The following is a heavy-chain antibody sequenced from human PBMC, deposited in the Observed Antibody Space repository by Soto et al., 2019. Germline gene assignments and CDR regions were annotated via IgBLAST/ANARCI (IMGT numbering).Heavy chain of an antibody. Sequence: QVQLVESGGGVVQPGRSLRLSCAASGFTFSSYGMHWVRQAPGKGLEWVAVISYDGSNKYYADSVKGRFTISRVNSKNTLYLQMNSLRAEDTAVYYCAKDRVDTAMDYWGQGTLVTVSS. CDR3: AKDRVDTAMDY. J-gene: IGHJ4*02. CDR1: GFTFSSYG. V-gene: IGHV3-30*18. D-gene: IGHD5-18*01. CDR2: ISYDGSNK.